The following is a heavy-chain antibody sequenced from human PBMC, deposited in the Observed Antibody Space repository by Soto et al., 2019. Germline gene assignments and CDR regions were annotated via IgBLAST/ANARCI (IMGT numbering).Heavy chain of an antibody. Sequence: QVQLQESGPGLVKPSGTLSLTCAVSGGSISSSNWWSWVRQPPGKGLEWIGEIYHSGSTNYNPSLKSRVTISVDKSKNQFSLKLSSVTAADTAVYYCARTPYSSGWGESWYYFDYWGQGTLVTVSS. V-gene: IGHV4-4*02. CDR3: ARTPYSSGWGESWYYFDY. CDR1: GGSISSSNW. CDR2: IYHSGST. D-gene: IGHD6-19*01. J-gene: IGHJ4*02.